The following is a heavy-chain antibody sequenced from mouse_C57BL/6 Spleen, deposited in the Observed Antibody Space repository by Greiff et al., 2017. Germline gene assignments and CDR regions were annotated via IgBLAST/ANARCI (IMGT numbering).Heavy chain of an antibody. J-gene: IGHJ4*01. CDR2: INPSNGGT. CDR1: GYTFTSYW. V-gene: IGHV1-53*01. Sequence: QVHVKQPGTELVKPGASVKLSCKASGYTFTSYWMHWVKQRPGQGLEWIGNINPSNGGTNYNEKFKSKATLTVDKSSSTAYMQLSSLTSEDSAVYYCARGPYYYGSPWDYWGQGTSVTVSS. CDR3: ARGPYYYGSPWDY. D-gene: IGHD1-1*01.